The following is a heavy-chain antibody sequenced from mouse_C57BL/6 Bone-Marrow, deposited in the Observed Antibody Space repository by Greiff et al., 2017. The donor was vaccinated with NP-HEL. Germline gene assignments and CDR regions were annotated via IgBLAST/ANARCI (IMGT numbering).Heavy chain of an antibody. Sequence: VQLQQSGAELVKPGASVKISCKASGYAFSSYWMNWVKQRPGKGLEWIGQIYPGDGDTNYNGKFKGKATLTADKSSSTAYMQLSSLTSEDSAVYFCARGDYDYPYFDVWGTGTTVTVSS. J-gene: IGHJ1*03. CDR2: IYPGDGDT. V-gene: IGHV1-80*01. D-gene: IGHD2-4*01. CDR1: GYAFSSYW. CDR3: ARGDYDYPYFDV.